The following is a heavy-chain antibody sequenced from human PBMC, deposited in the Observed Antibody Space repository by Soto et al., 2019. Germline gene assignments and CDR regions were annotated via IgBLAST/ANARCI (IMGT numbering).Heavy chain of an antibody. CDR3: ARGRVGATNWNWFGP. J-gene: IGHJ5*02. V-gene: IGHV4-34*01. CDR2: INHSGSS. D-gene: IGHD1-26*01. Sequence: LSLTCAVYGGSFSDYYWSWIRQPPGKGLEWIGEINHSGSSNYNPSLESRVIISADTSKNEFSLKLNSVTAADTAVYYCARGRVGATNWNWFGPWGQGTLVTVSS. CDR1: GGSFSDYY.